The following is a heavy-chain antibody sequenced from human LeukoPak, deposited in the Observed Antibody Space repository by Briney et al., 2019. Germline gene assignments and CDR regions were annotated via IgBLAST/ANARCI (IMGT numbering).Heavy chain of an antibody. D-gene: IGHD2-21*02. CDR3: AREAAGCGSSDCYPPTN. Sequence: ASVKVSCKASGYTFTGYFMYWVRQAPGQGLEWMGRIDPNSGVTNYAQKFQGRVTMTRDTSISTAYMELSSLRSDGTAVYYCAREAAGCGSSDCYPPTNWGQGTLVTVSS. CDR1: GYTFTGYF. V-gene: IGHV1-2*06. CDR2: IDPNSGVT. J-gene: IGHJ4*02.